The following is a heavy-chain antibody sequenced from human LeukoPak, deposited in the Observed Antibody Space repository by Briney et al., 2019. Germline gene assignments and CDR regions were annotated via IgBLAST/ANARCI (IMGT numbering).Heavy chain of an antibody. CDR2: LTGNVDSI. J-gene: IGHJ6*02. CDR3: AKSLTPLNYDISNSNGMDV. Sequence: GGSLRLSCSASGFTFSSYPMYWIRQAPGKGLEYVAGLTGNVDSIEYSESVRGRFIISRDNSKNTMYLQMNSLRAEDTAVYYCAKSLTPLNYDISNSNGMDVWGQGTTVTVSS. V-gene: IGHV3-64*04. D-gene: IGHD3-9*01. CDR1: GFTFSSYP.